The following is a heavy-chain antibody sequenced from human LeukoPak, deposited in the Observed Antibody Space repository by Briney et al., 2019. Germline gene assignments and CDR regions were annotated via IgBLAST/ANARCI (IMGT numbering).Heavy chain of an antibody. CDR1: GYTFTSCD. Sequence: ASVKLSCNASGYTFTSCDINWVRQATGQGLEWMGWMTPNSGNTGYAQKFQGRLTITRNTSISTAYMELSSLRSEDTAVYYCARNTDYYYYYMHIWGKGTTVTVSS. CDR3: ARNTDYYYYYMHI. D-gene: IGHD5-18*01. J-gene: IGHJ6*03. CDR2: MTPNSGNT. V-gene: IGHV1-8*03.